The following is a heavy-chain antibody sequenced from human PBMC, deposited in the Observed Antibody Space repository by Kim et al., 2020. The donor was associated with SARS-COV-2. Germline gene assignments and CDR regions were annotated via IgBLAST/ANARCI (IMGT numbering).Heavy chain of an antibody. J-gene: IGHJ4*02. CDR3: ARAGEYNWNDVGVGVDY. CDR2: INSDGSST. V-gene: IGHV3-74*01. D-gene: IGHD1-1*01. CDR1: GFTFSSYW. Sequence: GGSLRLSCAASGFTFSSYWMHWVRQAPGKGLVWVSRINSDGSSTSYADSVKGRFTISRDNAKNTLYLQMNSLRAEDTAVYYCARAGEYNWNDVGVGVDYWGQGTLVTVSS.